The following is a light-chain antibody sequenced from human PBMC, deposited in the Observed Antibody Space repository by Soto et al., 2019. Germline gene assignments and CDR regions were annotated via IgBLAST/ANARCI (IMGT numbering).Light chain of an antibody. CDR2: DVS. CDR1: SSDVGGYNY. CDR3: SSYTSSGTLDRV. Sequence: QSALTQPASVSGSPGQSITIACTGTSSDVGGYNYVSWYQQHPGKAPKLMIYDVSKRPSGVSNRFSGSKSGNTTSLTISGLQAEYEADYYCSSYTSSGTLDRVFGTGTKLTVL. J-gene: IGLJ1*01. V-gene: IGLV2-14*03.